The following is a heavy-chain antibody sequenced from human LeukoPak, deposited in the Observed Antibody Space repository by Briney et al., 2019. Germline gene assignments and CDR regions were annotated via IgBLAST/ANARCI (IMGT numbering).Heavy chain of an antibody. CDR1: GYTFTVYY. V-gene: IGHV1-2*02. Sequence: ASVKVSCKASGYTFTVYYLHWVRQAPGQGLEWMGWINPNSGGSNYAQKFQGRVIMTRDTSISTAYMELSRLRSDDTAVYYCARDGNWGSLRGAFDIWGQGTIVTVSS. D-gene: IGHD7-27*01. CDR3: ARDGNWGSLRGAFDI. J-gene: IGHJ3*02. CDR2: INPNSGGS.